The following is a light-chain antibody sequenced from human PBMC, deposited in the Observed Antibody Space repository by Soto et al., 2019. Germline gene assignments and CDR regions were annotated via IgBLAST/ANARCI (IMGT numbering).Light chain of an antibody. J-gene: IGLJ1*01. V-gene: IGLV2-8*01. CDR3: SSYAGSNNYV. Sequence: QSVLTQPPSASGSPGQSVTISCTGTSSDVGAYNYVSWYQQHPVRAPKLMIYEVIKRPSGVPDRFSGSKSGNTASLTVSGLQAEDEADYYCSSYAGSNNYVFGTGTKLTVL. CDR2: EVI. CDR1: SSDVGAYNY.